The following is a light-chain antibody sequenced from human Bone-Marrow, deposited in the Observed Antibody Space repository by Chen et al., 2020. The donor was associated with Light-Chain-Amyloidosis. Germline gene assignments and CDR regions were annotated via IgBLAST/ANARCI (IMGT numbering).Light chain of an antibody. CDR1: QSLLHSNGYNY. J-gene: IGKJ1*01. V-gene: IGKV2-28*01. CDR3: MQALQTPCA. Sequence: DIVMTQSPLSLPVTPGEPASISCRSSQSLLHSNGYNYLDWYLQKPGQSPQLLIYLGSNRASGVPDRFSGSGSGTDFTLNIGRVEAEDVGVYYCMQALQTPCAFGQGTKVEIK. CDR2: LGS.